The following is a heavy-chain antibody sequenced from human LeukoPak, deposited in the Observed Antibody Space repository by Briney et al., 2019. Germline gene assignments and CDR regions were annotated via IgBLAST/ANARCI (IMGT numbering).Heavy chain of an antibody. Sequence: ASVKVSSKTSGYTFTNYGISWVRQAPGQGLEWMGWVSTSNPHTNYAPKFRGRVIMTIDTSTTTAYLEMRSLTSDDTAVYYCARDRFLWGLGNWFDLWGQGTLVTVTS. J-gene: IGHJ5*02. CDR2: VSTSNPHT. CDR3: ARDRFLWGLGNWFDL. D-gene: IGHD3-3*01. V-gene: IGHV1-18*01. CDR1: GYTFTNYG.